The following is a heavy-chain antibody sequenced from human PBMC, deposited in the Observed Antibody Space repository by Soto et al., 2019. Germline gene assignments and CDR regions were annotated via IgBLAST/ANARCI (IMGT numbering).Heavy chain of an antibody. Sequence: ASVKVSCKASGYTFTSYAMHWVRQAPGQRLEWMGWINAGNGNTKYSQKFQGRVTITRDTSASTAYMELSSLRSEDTAVYDCARGGDYYYDSSGYFQLFSAFDIWGQGTMVTVSS. CDR2: INAGNGNT. D-gene: IGHD3-22*01. J-gene: IGHJ3*02. V-gene: IGHV1-3*01. CDR3: ARGGDYYYDSSGYFQLFSAFDI. CDR1: GYTFTSYA.